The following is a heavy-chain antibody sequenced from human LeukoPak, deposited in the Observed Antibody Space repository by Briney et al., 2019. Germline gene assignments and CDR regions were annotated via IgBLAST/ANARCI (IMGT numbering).Heavy chain of an antibody. CDR2: ITGSGDST. V-gene: IGHV3-23*01. J-gene: IGHJ4*02. CDR3: ARWGDYDILTGYYVSDF. CDR1: GFIFRNYA. Sequence: GGSLRLSCAVSGFIFRNYAMSWVRQAPGKGLEWVSAITGSGDSTYYADSVKGRFTISRDNSKNTLYVEMNTLRAEDTAVYYCARWGDYDILTGYYVSDFWGQGTLVTVSS. D-gene: IGHD3-9*01.